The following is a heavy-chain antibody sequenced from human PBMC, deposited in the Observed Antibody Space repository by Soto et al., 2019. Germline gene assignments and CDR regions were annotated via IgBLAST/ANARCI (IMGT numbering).Heavy chain of an antibody. CDR1: GGSIDRSNYY. J-gene: IGHJ4*02. V-gene: IGHV4-39*02. Sequence: SETLSLTCNVSGGSIDRSNYYWDWLRQPPGKGLEWIGTTYYNGNAYYNPSLRSRVSMSVDTSKNQFSLKLSSVTAADTAVYYCAREHRIYCGGDCRPVCFGSWGQGTLVTVSS. D-gene: IGHD2-21*02. CDR3: AREHRIYCGGDCRPVCFGS. CDR2: TYYNGNA.